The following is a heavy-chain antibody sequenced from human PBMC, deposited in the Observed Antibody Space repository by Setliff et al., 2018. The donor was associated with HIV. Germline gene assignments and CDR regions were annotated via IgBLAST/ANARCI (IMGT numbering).Heavy chain of an antibody. CDR2: INPNSGGT. CDR1: GYTFTSYY. CDR3: AIGFGRSTWTYYYYYMDV. J-gene: IGHJ6*03. Sequence: ASVKVSCKASGYTFTSYYMHWVRQAPGQGLEWMGWINPNSGGTNYAQKFQGRVTMTRDTSITTAYMELSGLRSDDTAVYYCAIGFGRSTWTYYYYYMDVWGKGTTVTVSS. V-gene: IGHV1-2*02. D-gene: IGHD6-13*01.